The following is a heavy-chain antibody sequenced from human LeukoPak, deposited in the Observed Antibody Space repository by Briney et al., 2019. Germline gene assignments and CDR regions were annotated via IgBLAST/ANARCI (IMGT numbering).Heavy chain of an antibody. D-gene: IGHD3-3*01. CDR1: GYSFTSYW. CDR3: ARQATTVTIFGVVQLGFDY. Sequence: GESLKISCKGSGYSFTSYWIGWVRQMPGKGLEWMGIIYPGGSDTRYSPSFQGQVTISADKSISTAYLQWSSLKASDTAMYYCARQATTVTIFGVVQLGFDYWGQGTLVTVSS. V-gene: IGHV5-51*01. CDR2: IYPGGSDT. J-gene: IGHJ4*02.